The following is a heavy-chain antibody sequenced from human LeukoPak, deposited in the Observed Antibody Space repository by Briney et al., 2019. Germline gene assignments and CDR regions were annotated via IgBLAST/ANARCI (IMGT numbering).Heavy chain of an antibody. Sequence: SETLSLTCTVSGGSISNSSYYWGWIRQPPGKGLEWIGSIYYSGSTYYNPSLKSRVTISVDTSKNQFPLKLSSVTAADTAVYYCARGFPTYYYDSSFLAFDYWGQGTLVTVSS. CDR2: IYYSGST. CDR3: ARGFPTYYYDSSFLAFDY. D-gene: IGHD3-22*01. CDR1: GGSISNSSYY. J-gene: IGHJ4*02. V-gene: IGHV4-39*06.